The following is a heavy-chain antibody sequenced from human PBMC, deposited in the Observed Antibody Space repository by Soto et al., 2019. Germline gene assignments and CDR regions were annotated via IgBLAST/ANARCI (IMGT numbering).Heavy chain of an antibody. J-gene: IGHJ6*02. CDR1: RGTFSSYA. Sequence: GASGNVSCKASRGTFSSYAISSLRQAPGEGFEWMGGIITIFGTENYAQKLQGKVTITADDSTSTAYMELRSLRAEDTAVYYWARARWGRCYYYGMDVWGQGTTVTVSS. D-gene: IGHD1-26*01. V-gene: IGHV1-69*13. CDR2: IITIFGTE. CDR3: ARARWGRCYYYGMDV.